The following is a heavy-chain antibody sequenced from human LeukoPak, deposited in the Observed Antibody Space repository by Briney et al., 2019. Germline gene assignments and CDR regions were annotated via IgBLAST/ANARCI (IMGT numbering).Heavy chain of an antibody. CDR1: GFTFSSYD. J-gene: IGHJ6*03. CDR3: ARASRWYYYYMDV. V-gene: IGHV3-13*01. CDR2: IGTAGDT. D-gene: IGHD2-15*01. Sequence: GGSLRLSCAASGFTFSSYDMPWVRQATGKGLEWASAIGTAGDTYYPGSVKGRFTISRENAKNSLYLQMNSLRAGDTAVYYCARASRWYYYYMDVWGKGTTVTVSS.